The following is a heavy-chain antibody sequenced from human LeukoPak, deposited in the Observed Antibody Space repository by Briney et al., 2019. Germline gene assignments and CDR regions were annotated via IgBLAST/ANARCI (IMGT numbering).Heavy chain of an antibody. CDR2: INHSRST. Sequence: SETLSLTCAASGLTFSGYYWSWIRQPPGKGLEWIGEINHSRSTNYNPSLKSRVTISLDTSKNQFSLKLSSVTAADTAVYYCARTTYYDFWSGYFRVSPLDYWGQGTLVTVSS. CDR3: ARTTYYDFWSGYFRVSPLDY. CDR1: GLTFSGYY. J-gene: IGHJ4*02. V-gene: IGHV4-34*01. D-gene: IGHD3-3*01.